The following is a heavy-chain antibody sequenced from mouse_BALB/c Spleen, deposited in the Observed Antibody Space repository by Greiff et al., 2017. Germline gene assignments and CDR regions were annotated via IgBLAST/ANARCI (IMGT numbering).Heavy chain of an antibody. Sequence: QVQLKESGAELARPGASVKLSCKASGYTFTSYWMQWVKQRPGQGLEWIGAIYPGDGDTRYTQKFKGKATLTADKSSSTAYMQLSSLASEDSAVYYCAREVRPSYWYFDVWGAGTTVTVSS. CDR2: IYPGDGDT. CDR3: AREVRPSYWYFDV. V-gene: IGHV1-87*01. J-gene: IGHJ1*01. D-gene: IGHD2-14*01. CDR1: GYTFTSYW.